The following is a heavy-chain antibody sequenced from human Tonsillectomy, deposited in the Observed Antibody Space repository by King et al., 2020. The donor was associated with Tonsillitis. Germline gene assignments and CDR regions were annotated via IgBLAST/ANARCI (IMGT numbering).Heavy chain of an antibody. CDR3: VKALMFYDSRAFYFDY. V-gene: IGHV3-64D*06. CDR1: GFTFSTYA. CDR2: ISSIGTTT. J-gene: IGHJ4*02. Sequence: VQLVESGGGLVQPGGSLRLSCSASGFTFSTYAMHWVRQAPGKGLEYDSAISSIGTTTYYADSVKGRFTISRDNSKKTLFLQMSSLRAEDTAVYYCVKALMFYDSRAFYFDYWGQGTLVTVSS. D-gene: IGHD3-22*01.